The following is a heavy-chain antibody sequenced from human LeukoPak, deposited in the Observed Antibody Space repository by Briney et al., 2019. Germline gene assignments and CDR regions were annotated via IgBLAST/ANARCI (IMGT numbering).Heavy chain of an antibody. J-gene: IGHJ6*03. V-gene: IGHV4-38-2*02. CDR3: ARAGAIRDYYYYYMDV. D-gene: IGHD2-2*02. Sequence: SETLSLTCTVSGYSISSGYYWGWIRQPPGKGLEWIGSIYHSGSTYYNPSLKSRVTISVDTSKNQFSLQLNSVTPEDTAVYYCARAGAIRDYYYYYMDVWGKGTTVTVSS. CDR2: IYHSGST. CDR1: GYSISSGYY.